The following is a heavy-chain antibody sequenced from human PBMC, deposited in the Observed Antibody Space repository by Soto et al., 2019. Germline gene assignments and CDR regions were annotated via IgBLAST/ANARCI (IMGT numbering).Heavy chain of an antibody. CDR1: GGTFSSYA. CDR2: IIPISDTT. J-gene: IGHJ6*02. CDR3: ARSQGSSTSLEIYYYYDYGMDG. V-gene: IGHV1-69*01. D-gene: IGHD2-2*01. Sequence: QVQLVQSGAEVKKPGSSVKVSCKASGGTFSSYAIRWVRQAPGQGLEWMGGIIPISDTTNYAQKFQGRVTITADESTSTAYMELSSLRSEDTAVYYCARSQGSSTSLEIYYYYDYGMDGWGQGTTVTVSS.